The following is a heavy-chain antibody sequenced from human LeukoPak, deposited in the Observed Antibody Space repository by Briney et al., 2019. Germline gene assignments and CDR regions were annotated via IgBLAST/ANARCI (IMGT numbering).Heavy chain of an antibody. Sequence: GESLKISCKGSGYSFTSYWIGWVRQMPGKGLEWMGIIYPGDSDTRYSPSFQGQVTISADKSISTAYLQWSSLKASDTAMYYCARLDLSYYYDSSGYEDYWGQGTLVTVSS. V-gene: IGHV5-51*01. CDR1: GYSFTSYW. CDR2: IYPGDSDT. CDR3: ARLDLSYYYDSSGYEDY. J-gene: IGHJ4*02. D-gene: IGHD3-22*01.